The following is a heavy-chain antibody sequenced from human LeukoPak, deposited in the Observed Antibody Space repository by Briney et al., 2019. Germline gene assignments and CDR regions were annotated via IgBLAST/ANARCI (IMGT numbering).Heavy chain of an antibody. CDR3: ARQYSYGYWPYYYYMDV. CDR1: GFTFSSYS. CDR2: ISSSSSYI. Sequence: GGSLRLSCAASGFTFSSYSMNWVRQAPGKGLEWVSSISSSSSYIYYADSVEGRFTISRDNAKNSLYLQMNSLRAEDTAVYYCARQYSYGYWPYYYYMDVWGKGTTVTVSS. J-gene: IGHJ6*03. V-gene: IGHV3-21*01. D-gene: IGHD5-18*01.